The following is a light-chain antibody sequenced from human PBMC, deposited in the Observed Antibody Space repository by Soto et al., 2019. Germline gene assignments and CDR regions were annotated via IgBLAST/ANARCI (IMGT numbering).Light chain of an antibody. CDR3: AVWDDSLNGPV. Sequence: QSVLTQPPSVSGAPGQRVTISCTGSSSNIGAGRDVHWYRQLPGAAPKFLISDSNHRPSGVPDRFSVSKSGTSASLAISGLQSEDEADYYCAVWDDSLNGPVFGGGTKLTVL. J-gene: IGLJ3*02. V-gene: IGLV1-40*01. CDR2: DSN. CDR1: SSNIGAGRD.